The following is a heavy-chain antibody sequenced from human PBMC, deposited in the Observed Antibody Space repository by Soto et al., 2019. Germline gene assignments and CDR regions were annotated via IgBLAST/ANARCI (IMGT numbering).Heavy chain of an antibody. J-gene: IGHJ4*02. V-gene: IGHV5-10-1*01. CDR2: IDPSDSYT. CDR3: ARDLNFGSYPGY. D-gene: IGHD1-26*01. Sequence: ASVKVSCKASGYTITAHLLHWVRQMPGKGLEWMGRIDPSDSYTNYSPSFQGHVTISADKSISTAYLQWSSLKASDTAMYYCARDLNFGSYPGYWGQGTLVTVSS. CDR1: GYTITAHL.